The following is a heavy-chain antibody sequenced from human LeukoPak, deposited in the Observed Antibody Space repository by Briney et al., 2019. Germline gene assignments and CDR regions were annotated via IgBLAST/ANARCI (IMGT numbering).Heavy chain of an antibody. Sequence: PSETLSLTCAVYGGSFSGYYWSWIRQPPGMGLEWIGEINHSGSTNYNPSLKSRVTISVDTSKNQFSLKLSSVTAADTAVYYCARHKNYYYGSGSYYNRWFDPWGQGTLVTVSS. CDR1: GGSFSGYY. CDR3: ARHKNYYYGSGSYYNRWFDP. V-gene: IGHV4-34*01. CDR2: INHSGST. J-gene: IGHJ5*02. D-gene: IGHD3-10*01.